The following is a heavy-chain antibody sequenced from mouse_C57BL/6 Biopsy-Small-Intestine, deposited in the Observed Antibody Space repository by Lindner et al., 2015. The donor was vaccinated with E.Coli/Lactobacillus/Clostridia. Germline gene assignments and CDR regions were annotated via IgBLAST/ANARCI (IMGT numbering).Heavy chain of an antibody. J-gene: IGHJ2*01. D-gene: IGHD1-2*01. V-gene: IGHV1-85*01. CDR1: GYTFTSYD. Sequence: VQLQESGPEVVEPGASVKLSCKASGYTFTSYDISWVKQRPGQGLEWIGWIYPKDVNTKYNEKFKGKATLTVDTSSSTAYMEIHSLTSEDSAVYFCTRSNYGYPFDYWGQGTTLTVSS. CDR2: IYPKDVNT. CDR3: TRSNYGYPFDY.